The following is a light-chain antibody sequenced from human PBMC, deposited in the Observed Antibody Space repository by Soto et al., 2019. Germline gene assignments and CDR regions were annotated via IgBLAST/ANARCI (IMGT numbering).Light chain of an antibody. CDR2: GTS. V-gene: IGKV3-20*01. CDR1: QSVRSSS. Sequence: EIVLTQSPGTLSLSPGERATLSCRASQSVRSSSLAWYQQKPGQAPRLLIHGTSIRATGIPDRFSGSGSGTDFTLTISRLEPEDFAVYYCQQYGTSPSTFGQGTKVEFK. J-gene: IGKJ1*01. CDR3: QQYGTSPST.